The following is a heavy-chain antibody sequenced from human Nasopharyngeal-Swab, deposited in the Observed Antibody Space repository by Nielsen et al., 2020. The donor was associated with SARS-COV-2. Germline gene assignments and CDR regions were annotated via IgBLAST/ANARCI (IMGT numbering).Heavy chain of an antibody. CDR2: VKNDGTTT. CDR3: ARDGQGAVDLDY. V-gene: IGHV3-74*01. CDR1: GFILSDYW. D-gene: IGHD6-19*01. Sequence: GEPLKISCAASGFILSDYWVHWVRQAPGKGLVWVSHVKNDGTTTTYADAVKGRFTMSRDDAKNILYLQMNSLRTEDTAVYYCARDGQGAVDLDYWGQGSLVTVSS. J-gene: IGHJ4*02.